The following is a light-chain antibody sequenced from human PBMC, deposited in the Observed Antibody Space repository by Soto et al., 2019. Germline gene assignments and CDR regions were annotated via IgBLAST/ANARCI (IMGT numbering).Light chain of an antibody. J-gene: IGKJ1*01. Sequence: DIVVTQSPLSLPVTPGESASISCRSSQSLLHTNGHNYLEWYLQKPGQPPQLLIYLGSNRASGVPDRFSGSGSGTDFTLKISRVEAEDVGVYYCMQSLQTWTFGQGTKVEIK. V-gene: IGKV2-28*01. CDR2: LGS. CDR1: QSLLHTNGHNY. CDR3: MQSLQTWT.